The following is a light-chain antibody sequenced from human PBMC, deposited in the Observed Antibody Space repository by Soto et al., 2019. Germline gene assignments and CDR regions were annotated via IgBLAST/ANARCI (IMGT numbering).Light chain of an antibody. J-gene: IGLJ1*01. CDR3: AAWDDSLNGPFYV. CDR2: SNN. Sequence: QSVLTQSPSASGTPGQRVTISCSGSSSNIGSNTVNWYQQLPGTAPKLLIYSNNQRPSGVPDRFSGSKSGTSASLAISGLQSEDEADYYCAAWDDSLNGPFYVFGTGTKLTVL. CDR1: SSNIGSNT. V-gene: IGLV1-44*01.